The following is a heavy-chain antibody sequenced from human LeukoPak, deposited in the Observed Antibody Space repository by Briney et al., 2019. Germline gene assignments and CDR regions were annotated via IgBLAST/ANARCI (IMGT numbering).Heavy chain of an antibody. V-gene: IGHV1-8*01. J-gene: IGHJ4*02. D-gene: IGHD6-13*01. CDR2: MNPNSGNT. CDR1: GYTFTSYD. CDR3: ARKRRVAAAGISDY. Sequence: ASVKVSCKASGYTFTSYDINWVRQATGQGLEWMGWMNPNSGNTGYAQKFQGRVTMTRNTSISTAYMELSSLRSEDTAVYYCARKRRVAAAGISDYWGQGTLVTVSS.